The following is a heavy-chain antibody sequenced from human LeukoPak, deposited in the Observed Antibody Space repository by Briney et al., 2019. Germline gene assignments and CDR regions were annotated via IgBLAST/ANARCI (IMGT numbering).Heavy chain of an antibody. CDR1: GGSISSYY. J-gene: IGHJ6*03. V-gene: IGHV4-59*01. CDR3: ARTTEGGYSYGYFYYYYMDV. CDR2: YSGST. Sequence: SETLSLTCTVSGGSISSYYWSYYSGSTNYKSSLKSRVTISVDTSKNQFSLKLSSVTAADTAVYYCARTTEGGYSYGYFYYYYMDVWGKGTTVTISS. D-gene: IGHD5-18*01.